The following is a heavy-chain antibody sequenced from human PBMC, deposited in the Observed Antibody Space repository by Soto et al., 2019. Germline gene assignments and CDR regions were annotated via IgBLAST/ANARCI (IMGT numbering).Heavy chain of an antibody. Sequence: QVQLEQSGAEVKKPGSSVKVSCKASGGTFITYAISWVRQAPGQGLEWMGGIIPIFGTPNYAYKFQGRVSITADKSTGTTYMELTSLRSDDTAIYFCARRNIDGALLSGMDVCGQGTTVTVSS. CDR2: IIPIFGTP. V-gene: IGHV1-69*06. CDR3: ARRNIDGALLSGMDV. J-gene: IGHJ6*02. D-gene: IGHD1-26*01. CDR1: GGTFITYA.